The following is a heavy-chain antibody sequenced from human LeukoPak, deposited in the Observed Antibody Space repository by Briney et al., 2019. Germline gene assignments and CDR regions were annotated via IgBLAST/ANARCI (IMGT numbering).Heavy chain of an antibody. D-gene: IGHD2-2*01. Sequence: GGSLRLSCAASGFTFGEYAMHWVRQAPGKGLEWVSLISGDGSSTYYADSVKGRFTISRDNSKNSLYLQMNGLRIEDTALYYCTKDRYCSSSNCPTDHWGQGTLVTVSS. V-gene: IGHV3-43*02. J-gene: IGHJ4*02. CDR2: ISGDGSST. CDR1: GFTFGEYA. CDR3: TKDRYCSSSNCPTDH.